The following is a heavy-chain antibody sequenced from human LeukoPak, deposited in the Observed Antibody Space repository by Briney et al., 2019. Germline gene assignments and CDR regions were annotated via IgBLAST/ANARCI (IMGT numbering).Heavy chain of an antibody. CDR1: SGSISSYY. D-gene: IGHD5-24*01. J-gene: IGHJ4*02. CDR3: ARDRLGRDGYNYFDY. Sequence: SETLSLTCTVSSGSISSYYWSWIRQPPGKGLEWIGYVYYSGSANYNPSLKSRVTISVDTSKNQFSLKLSSVTAADTAVYYCARDRLGRDGYNYFDYWGQGTLVTVSS. CDR2: VYYSGSA. V-gene: IGHV4-59*12.